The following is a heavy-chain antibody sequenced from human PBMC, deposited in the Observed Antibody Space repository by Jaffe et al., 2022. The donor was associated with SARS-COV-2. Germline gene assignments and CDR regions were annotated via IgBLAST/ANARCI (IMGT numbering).Heavy chain of an antibody. Sequence: EVQLVESGGGLVQPGGSLRLSCAASGFTFSSCWMSWVRQAPGKGLEWVANIKQDGSEKYYVDSVKGRFTISRDNAKNSLYLQMNSLRAEDTAVYYCARDSSFTVASYWFFDLWGRGTLVTVSS. CDR2: IKQDGSEK. J-gene: IGHJ2*01. D-gene: IGHD4-17*01. CDR3: ARDSSFTVASYWFFDL. V-gene: IGHV3-7*01. CDR1: GFTFSSCW.